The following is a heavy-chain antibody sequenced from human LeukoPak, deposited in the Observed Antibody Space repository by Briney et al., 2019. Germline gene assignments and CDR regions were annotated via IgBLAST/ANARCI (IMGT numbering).Heavy chain of an antibody. CDR2: IRYDGSNK. CDR3: AKRGYCSGGSCYGGAFDI. D-gene: IGHD2-15*01. J-gene: IGHJ3*02. Sequence: GGSLRLSCAASGSTFSSYGMHWVRQAPGKGLEWVAFIRYDGSNKYYADSVKGRFTISRDNSKNTLYLQMNSLRAEDTAVYYCAKRGYCSGGSCYGGAFDIWGQGTMVTVSS. V-gene: IGHV3-30*02. CDR1: GSTFSSYG.